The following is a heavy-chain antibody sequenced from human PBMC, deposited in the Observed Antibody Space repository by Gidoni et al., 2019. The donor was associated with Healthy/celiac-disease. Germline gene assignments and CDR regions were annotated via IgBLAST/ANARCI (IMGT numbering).Heavy chain of an antibody. CDR1: GGSISSSSHY. J-gene: IGHJ5*02. CDR3: ARGGYCSSTSCPQPNWFDP. Sequence: QLQLQESGPGLVKPSETLSLTCTVSGGSISSSSHYWGWIRQPPGKGLEWIGSIYYSGSTYYNPSLKSRVTISVDTSKNQFSLKLSSVTAADTAVYYCARGGYCSSTSCPQPNWFDPWGQGTLVTVSS. CDR2: IYYSGST. V-gene: IGHV4-39*07. D-gene: IGHD2-2*01.